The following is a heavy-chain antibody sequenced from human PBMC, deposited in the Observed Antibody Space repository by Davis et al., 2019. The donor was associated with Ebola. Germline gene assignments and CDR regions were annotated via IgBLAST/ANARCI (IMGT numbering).Heavy chain of an antibody. CDR2: ISYDGSNK. J-gene: IGHJ6*02. CDR3: ARVMSSGGGMDV. Sequence: GESLKISCAASGFTFSSHGMHWARQAPGKGLEWVAVISYDGSNKYYADSVKGRFTISRDNSKNTLYLQMNSLRAEDTAVYYCARVMSSGGGMDVWGQGTTVTVSS. D-gene: IGHD3-22*01. V-gene: IGHV3-30*03. CDR1: GFTFSSHG.